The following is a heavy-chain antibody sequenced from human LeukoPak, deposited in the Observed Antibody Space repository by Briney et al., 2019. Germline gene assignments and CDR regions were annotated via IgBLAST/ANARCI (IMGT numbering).Heavy chain of an antibody. CDR1: GGSISSYY. D-gene: IGHD6-13*01. J-gene: IGHJ4*02. CDR3: ARGDIAAGGAPFDY. Sequence: PSETLSLTCTVSGGSISSYYWSWIRQPAGKGLEWIGRIYTSGSTNYNPSLKSRVTMSVDTSKNQFSLKLNSVTAADTAVYYCARGDIAAGGAPFDYWGQGTLVTVSS. CDR2: IYTSGST. V-gene: IGHV4-4*07.